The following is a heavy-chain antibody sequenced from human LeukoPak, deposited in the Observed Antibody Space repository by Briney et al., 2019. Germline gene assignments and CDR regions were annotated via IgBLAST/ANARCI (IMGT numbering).Heavy chain of an antibody. CDR1: GFTFSIFS. D-gene: IGHD1-26*01. CDR2: ISGGGDSA. CDR3: AKDHLQWELDYFDY. J-gene: IGHJ4*02. Sequence: GGSLRLSCAASGFTFSIFSMSWVRQAPGKGLEWVSSISGGGDSAYYAGPVKGRFAISRDNSENTLFLLMNSLRAEDTAVYYCAKDHLQWELDYFDYWGQGTLVTVSS. V-gene: IGHV3-23*01.